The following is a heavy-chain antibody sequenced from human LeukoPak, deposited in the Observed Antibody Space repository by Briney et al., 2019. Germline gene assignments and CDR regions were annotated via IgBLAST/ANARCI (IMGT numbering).Heavy chain of an antibody. Sequence: GGSLRLSCAASGFTFSSYWMSWVRQAPGKGLEWVANIKQDGSEKYYVDSVKGRFTISRDNAKNSLYLQMNSLRAEDTAVYYCARDLVAVAGSPGGYWGQGTLVTVSS. D-gene: IGHD6-19*01. CDR3: ARDLVAVAGSPGGY. CDR1: GFTFSSYW. CDR2: IKQDGSEK. J-gene: IGHJ4*02. V-gene: IGHV3-7*01.